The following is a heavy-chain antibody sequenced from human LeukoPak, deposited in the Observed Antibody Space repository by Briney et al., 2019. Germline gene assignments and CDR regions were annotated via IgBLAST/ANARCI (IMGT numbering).Heavy chain of an antibody. CDR2: IYYSGST. CDR3: ARVSPYYDILAGTTLGAFDI. V-gene: IGHV4-31*03. CDR1: GGSISSGGYY. Sequence: SQTLSLPCTVSGGSISSGGYYWSWIRQHPGKGLEWIGYIYYSGSTYYHPSLKSRVTISVDTSKNQFSLKLSSVTAADTAVYYCARVSPYYDILAGTTLGAFDIWGQGTMVTVSS. D-gene: IGHD3-9*01. J-gene: IGHJ3*02.